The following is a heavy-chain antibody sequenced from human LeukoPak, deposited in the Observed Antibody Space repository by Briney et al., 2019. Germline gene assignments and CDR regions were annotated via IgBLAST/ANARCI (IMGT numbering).Heavy chain of an antibody. CDR2: FYYSGST. Sequence: SETLSLTCTVSGGSINSYYWSWIRQPPGKGLEWIGYFYYSGSTNYNPSLKSRVTISVDTSKNQFSLELSSVTAADTAVYYCARGLKVGNTGYYFDYWGQGALVTVSS. D-gene: IGHD2/OR15-2a*01. V-gene: IGHV4-59*01. J-gene: IGHJ4*02. CDR1: GGSINSYY. CDR3: ARGLKVGNTGYYFDY.